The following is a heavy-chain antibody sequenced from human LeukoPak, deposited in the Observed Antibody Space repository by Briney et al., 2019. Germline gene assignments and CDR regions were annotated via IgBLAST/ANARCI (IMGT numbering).Heavy chain of an antibody. CDR2: ISGSGGST. D-gene: IGHD6-19*01. V-gene: IGHV3-23*01. CDR3: ATSRGWTGGDGDY. J-gene: IGHJ4*02. Sequence: GGSLRLSCAASGFTFSSYAMSWVRQAPGKGLERVSAISGSGGSTYYADSVKGRFTISRDNSKNTLYLQMNSLRAEDTAVYYCATSRGWTGGDGDYWGQGTLVTVSS. CDR1: GFTFSSYA.